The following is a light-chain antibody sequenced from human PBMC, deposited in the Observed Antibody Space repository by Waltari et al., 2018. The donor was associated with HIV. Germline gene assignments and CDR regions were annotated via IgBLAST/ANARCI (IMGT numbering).Light chain of an antibody. CDR1: SSNIGSNI. CDR3: AAWDDSLNGM. CDR2: TND. Sequence: QSVLTQPPSVSGTPGQNVTISCSGSSSNIGSNIVNWYQQLPGAAPKLLNYTNDQRPSGVPARFSGSKSGTSASLAISGLQSADEADYYCAAWDDSLNGMFGGGTKLTVL. J-gene: IGLJ3*02. V-gene: IGLV1-44*01.